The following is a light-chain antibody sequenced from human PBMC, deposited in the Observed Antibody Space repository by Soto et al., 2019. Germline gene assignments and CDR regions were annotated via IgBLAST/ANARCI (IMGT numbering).Light chain of an antibody. J-gene: IGLJ3*02. Sequence: QSVLTQPPSVSGAPGQRVTISCTGSSSNIGAGYDVHWYQQLPGTAPKLLIYGNSNRPSGVPDRLSGSKSGTSASLAITGLQAEDEADYYCLSYDSSLSGPVFGGGTKLTVL. CDR2: GNS. V-gene: IGLV1-40*01. CDR1: SSNIGAGYD. CDR3: LSYDSSLSGPV.